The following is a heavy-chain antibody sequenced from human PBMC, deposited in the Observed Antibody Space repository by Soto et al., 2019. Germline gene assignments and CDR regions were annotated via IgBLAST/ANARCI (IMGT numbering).Heavy chain of an antibody. V-gene: IGHV4-59*02. J-gene: IGHJ5*02. Sequence: PSETLSLTCNVSGGSVSGYHWSWIRQPPGEVLEWIGYVNNNGNTDYNPSLESRVTISVDTSRNQISLYLTSVTAADTAIYYCARGGPSSKWLDPWGQGTLVTVSS. CDR2: VNNNGNT. CDR3: ARGGPSSKWLDP. CDR1: GGSVSGYH.